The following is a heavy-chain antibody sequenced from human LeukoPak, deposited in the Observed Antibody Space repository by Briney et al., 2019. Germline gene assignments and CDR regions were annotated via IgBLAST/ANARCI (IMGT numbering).Heavy chain of an antibody. J-gene: IGHJ4*02. CDR2: IWYDGNNK. V-gene: IGHV3-33*03. CDR1: GFTFSSYG. Sequence: GRSLRLSCAASGFTFSSYGMHWVRDAPGKGLEWVAVIWYDGNNKYYEDSVKGRFTISRDNAKNSLDLQMNSLRTEDTAVYYCASFTDYWGQGTLVTVSS. CDR3: ASFTDY.